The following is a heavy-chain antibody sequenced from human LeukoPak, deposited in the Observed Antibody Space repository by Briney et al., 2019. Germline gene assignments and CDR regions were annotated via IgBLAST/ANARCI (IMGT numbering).Heavy chain of an antibody. CDR2: MNPNSGNT. CDR3: QKTAYDILTGEIHNWFDP. V-gene: IGHV1-8*01. J-gene: IGHJ5*02. Sequence: ASVKVSCKASGYTFTSCDINWVRQATGQGLQWMGWMNPNSGNTGYAQKFQGRVTITRDTSASTAYMELSSLRSEDTAFFFKQKTAYDILTGEIHNWFDPWGQGTLVTVSS. CDR1: GYTFTSCD. D-gene: IGHD3-9*01.